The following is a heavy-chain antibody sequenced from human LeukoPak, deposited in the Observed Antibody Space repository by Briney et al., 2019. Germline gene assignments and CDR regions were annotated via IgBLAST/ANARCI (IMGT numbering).Heavy chain of an antibody. CDR1: GGSFSGYY. V-gene: IGHV4-34*01. J-gene: IGHJ6*03. Sequence: SETLSLTCAVYGGSFSGYYWSWIRQPPGKGLEWIGEINHSGSTNYNPSLKSRVTISVDTSKNQFSLKLSSVTAADTAVYYCARGLMYSSSWYVPRYYYYYMDVWGKGTTVTVSS. D-gene: IGHD6-13*01. CDR2: INHSGST. CDR3: ARGLMYSSSWYVPRYYYYYMDV.